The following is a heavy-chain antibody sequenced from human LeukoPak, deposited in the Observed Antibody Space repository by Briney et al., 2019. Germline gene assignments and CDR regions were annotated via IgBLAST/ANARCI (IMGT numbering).Heavy chain of an antibody. CDR3: ARGRGSSSWYYFDY. CDR2: INHSGST. CDR1: GGSFSGYY. V-gene: IGHV4-34*01. Sequence: SETLSLTCAVYGGSFSGYYWSWIRQPPGKGLEWIGEINHSGSTNYNPSLKSRVTISVDTSKNQFSLKLSSVTATDTAVYYCARGRGSSSWYYFDYWGQGTLVTVSS. D-gene: IGHD6-13*01. J-gene: IGHJ4*02.